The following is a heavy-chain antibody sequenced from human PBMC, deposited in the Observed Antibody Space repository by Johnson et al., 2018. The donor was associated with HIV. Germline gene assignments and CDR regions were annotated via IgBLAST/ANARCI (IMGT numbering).Heavy chain of an antibody. CDR2: INWNGGSR. CDR1: EFTFSSYG. D-gene: IGHD1-1*01. Sequence: VQLVESGGGVARPGGSLRLSCAASEFTFSSYGMHWVRQAPGKGVEWVSGINWNGGSRGYADSVKGRFTISRDNSKNTLYLQMKSLRVEDTALYYCARVPGSRAGDAFDVWGTGTMVTVSS. J-gene: IGHJ3*01. V-gene: IGHV3-20*04. CDR3: ARVPGSRAGDAFDV.